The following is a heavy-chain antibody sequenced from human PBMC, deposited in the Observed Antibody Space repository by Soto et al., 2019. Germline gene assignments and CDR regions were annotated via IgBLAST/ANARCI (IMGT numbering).Heavy chain of an antibody. CDR3: ARDARRGYDFWSGYYSSSSSHYYYGMDV. Sequence: GASVKVSCKASGYTFTSYYMHWARQAPGQGLEWMGIINPSGGSTSYAQKFQGRVTMTRDTSTSTVYMELSSLRSEDTAVYYCARDARRGYDFWSGYYSSSSSHYYYGMDVWGQGTTVTVSS. CDR2: INPSGGST. CDR1: GYTFTSYY. V-gene: IGHV1-46*01. D-gene: IGHD3-3*01. J-gene: IGHJ6*02.